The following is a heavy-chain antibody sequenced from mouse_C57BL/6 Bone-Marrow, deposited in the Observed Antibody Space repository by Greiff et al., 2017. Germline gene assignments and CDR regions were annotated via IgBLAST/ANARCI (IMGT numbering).Heavy chain of an antibody. Sequence: VQLQQSGPELVKPGASVKISCKASGYSFTGYYMNWVKQSPEKSLEWIGGINPSTGGTTYNQKFKAKATLTVDKSSSTAYMQLKSLTSEDSAVYYCAREGGGNYRFAYWGQGTLVTVSA. CDR2: INPSTGGT. J-gene: IGHJ3*01. V-gene: IGHV1-42*01. CDR3: AREGGGNYRFAY. CDR1: GYSFTGYY. D-gene: IGHD2-1*01.